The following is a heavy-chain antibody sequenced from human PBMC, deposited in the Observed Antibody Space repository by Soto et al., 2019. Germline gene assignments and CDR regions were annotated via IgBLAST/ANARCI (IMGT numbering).Heavy chain of an antibody. V-gene: IGHV4-39*01. Sequence: QLQLQESGPGLVKPSETLSLTCTVSGGSISSSTYYWGWIRQPPGKGLEWIGSIYYSGTTYYNPSLQSRAPTSVDTSKNQFSRKLSSVTAADTAVYYRARRRYGDYWGSWGQGALVTVSS. CDR3: ARRRYGDYWGS. CDR1: GGSISSSTYY. J-gene: IGHJ5*02. D-gene: IGHD4-17*01. CDR2: IYYSGTT.